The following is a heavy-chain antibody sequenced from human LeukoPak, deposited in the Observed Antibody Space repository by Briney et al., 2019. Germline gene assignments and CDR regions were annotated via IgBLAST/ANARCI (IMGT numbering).Heavy chain of an antibody. D-gene: IGHD5-18*01. CDR3: IGYSYGYGFDY. CDR2: IKSKTDGGTT. CDR1: GFTFSNAW. V-gene: IGHV3-15*01. J-gene: IGHJ4*02. Sequence: PGGSLRLSCAASGFTFSNAWMSWVRQAPGKGLEWVGRIKSKTDGGTTDYAAPVKGRFTISRDDSKNTLYLQMNSLKTEVTAVYYCIGYSYGYGFDYWGQGTLVTVSS.